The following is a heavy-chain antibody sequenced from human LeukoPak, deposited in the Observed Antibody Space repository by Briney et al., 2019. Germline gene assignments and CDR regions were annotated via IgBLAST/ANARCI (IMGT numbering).Heavy chain of an antibody. Sequence: GGSLRLSCAGSGFNFQYAWMAWVRQAPGKGLEWVGRIKSKRDGETTDYAALVKSRFSISRDDSKNTVYLQMNSLRTEDTAVYYYTSLVVSPTYWGQGTLVIVSS. J-gene: IGHJ4*02. D-gene: IGHD4-23*01. CDR3: TSLVVSPTY. CDR2: IKSKRDGETT. CDR1: GFNFQYAW. V-gene: IGHV3-15*01.